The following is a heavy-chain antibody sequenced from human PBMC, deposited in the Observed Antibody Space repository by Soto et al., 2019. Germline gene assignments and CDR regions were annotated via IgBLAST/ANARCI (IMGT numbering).Heavy chain of an antibody. CDR3: ARKRGYSGWYEDHYYYYYMDV. J-gene: IGHJ6*03. D-gene: IGHD6-19*01. Sequence: GGSLRLSCAASGFTFSSYSMNWVRQAPGKGLEWVSYISSSSSTIYYADSVKGRFTISRDNAKNSLYLQMNSLRAEDTAVYYCARKRGYSGWYEDHYYYYYMDVWGKGTTVTVSS. CDR2: ISSSSSTI. CDR1: GFTFSSYS. V-gene: IGHV3-48*01.